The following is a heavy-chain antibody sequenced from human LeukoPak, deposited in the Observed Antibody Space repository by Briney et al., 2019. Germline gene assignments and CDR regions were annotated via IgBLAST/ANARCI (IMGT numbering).Heavy chain of an antibody. CDR3: ARGGRPFATRPCWFDP. J-gene: IGHJ5*02. Sequence: PGGSLRLSCAASRFTFSSYGMHWVRQAPGKGLEWVAVIWYDGSNKYYADSVKGRFTISRDNSKNTLYLQMNSLRAEDTAVYYCARGGRPFATRPCWFDPWGQGTLVTVSS. V-gene: IGHV3-33*01. CDR1: RFTFSSYG. D-gene: IGHD1-26*01. CDR2: IWYDGSNK.